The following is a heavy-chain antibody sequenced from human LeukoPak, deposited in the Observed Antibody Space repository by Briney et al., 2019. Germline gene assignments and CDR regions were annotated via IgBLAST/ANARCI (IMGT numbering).Heavy chain of an antibody. V-gene: IGHV4-61*02. CDR1: GGSISSGSYY. CDR3: ARDQAVADNNWFDS. CDR2: IYTSGST. J-gene: IGHJ5*01. D-gene: IGHD6-19*01. Sequence: SETLSLTCTVSGGSISSGSYYWSWIRQPAGKGLEWIGRIYTSGSTNYNPSLKSRVTISVDTSKNQFSLKLSSVTAADTAVYYCARDQAVADNNWFDSWGQGILVTVSS.